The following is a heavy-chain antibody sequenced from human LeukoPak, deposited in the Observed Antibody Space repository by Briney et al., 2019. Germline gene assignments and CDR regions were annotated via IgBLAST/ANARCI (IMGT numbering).Heavy chain of an antibody. CDR3: ARDGFGYSYYYYGMDV. CDR1: GGSISSYY. J-gene: IGHJ6*02. V-gene: IGHV4-4*07. D-gene: IGHD3-16*01. CDR2: IYTSGST. Sequence: SETLSLTCTVSGGSISSYYWSWIRQPAGKGLEWIGRIYTSGSTNYNPSLKSRVTMSVDTSKNQFSPKLSSVTAADTAVYYCARDGFGYSYYYYGMDVWGQGTTVTVSS.